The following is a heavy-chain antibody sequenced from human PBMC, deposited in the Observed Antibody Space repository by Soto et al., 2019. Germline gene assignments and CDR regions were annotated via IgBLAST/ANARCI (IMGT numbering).Heavy chain of an antibody. Sequence: QVQLVQSGAEVKKPGSSVKVSCKASGGIFSTYAISWLRQAPGQGLEWMGGNIPIFGTPNYAQRFQGRVTITADESTTTYYMELSRLKSEDTAVYYCARDRDDYGSGNYYNRIDFWGQGTLVTVSS. CDR2: NIPIFGTP. CDR3: ARDRDDYGSGNYYNRIDF. D-gene: IGHD3-10*01. CDR1: GGIFSTYA. J-gene: IGHJ4*02. V-gene: IGHV1-69*01.